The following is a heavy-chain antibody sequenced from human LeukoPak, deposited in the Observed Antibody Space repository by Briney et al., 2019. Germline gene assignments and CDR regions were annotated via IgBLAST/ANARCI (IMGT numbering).Heavy chain of an antibody. V-gene: IGHV4-39*07. J-gene: IGHJ6*02. CDR3: ATQPDTAMADDYYYGMDV. CDR1: GGSISSSSYY. Sequence: ASETLSLTCTVSGGSISSSSYYWGWIRQPPGKGLEWIGSIYYSGSTYYNPSLKSRVTISVDTSKNQFSLKLSSVTAADTAVYYCATQPDTAMADDYYYGMDVWGQGTTVTVSS. CDR2: IYYSGST. D-gene: IGHD5-18*01.